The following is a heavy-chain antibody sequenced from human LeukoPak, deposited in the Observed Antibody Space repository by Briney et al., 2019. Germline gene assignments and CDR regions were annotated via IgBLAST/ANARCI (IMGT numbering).Heavy chain of an antibody. J-gene: IGHJ4*02. D-gene: IGHD2-15*01. V-gene: IGHV3-11*01. CDR2: ISYSGDTI. CDR1: GFTFSDYY. CDR3: AKDRRVYCSGGSCSFDY. Sequence: GGSLRLSCTVSGFTFSDYYMTWIRQAPGKGLEWVSYISYSGDTIYYADSVKGRFTISRDNAKNSLYLQMNSLRAEDTAVYYCAKDRRVYCSGGSCSFDYWGQGTLVTVSS.